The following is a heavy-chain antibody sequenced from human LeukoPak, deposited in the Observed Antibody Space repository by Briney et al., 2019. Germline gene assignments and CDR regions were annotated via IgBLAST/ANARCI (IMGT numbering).Heavy chain of an antibody. Sequence: GESLKISCKGSGYSFTNYWIGWVRQMPEKGLEWMGIIHPDSDIKYSPSLQGQVTISADTSISTAYLQWSSLKASDTAIYYCATRPLRGDTSFSSFLGAFDIWGQGTMVTVSS. D-gene: IGHD2/OR15-2a*01. V-gene: IGHV5-51*01. CDR2: IHPDSDI. J-gene: IGHJ3*02. CDR3: ATRPLRGDTSFSSFLGAFDI. CDR1: GYSFTNYW.